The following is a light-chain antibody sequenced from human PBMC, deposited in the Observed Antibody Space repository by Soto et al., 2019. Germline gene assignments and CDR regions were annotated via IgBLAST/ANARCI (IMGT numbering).Light chain of an antibody. CDR1: EAISNY. V-gene: IGKV1-27*01. Sequence: DIQITQSPSSLSASVGDRVTITCRASEAISNYLAWYQQKPGKVPNLLIYGASTLQSGVPSRFSAFGSGTDFTLTISSLQPEDAATYYCQKYNRAPRTFGQGTKVEIK. CDR2: GAS. J-gene: IGKJ1*01. CDR3: QKYNRAPRT.